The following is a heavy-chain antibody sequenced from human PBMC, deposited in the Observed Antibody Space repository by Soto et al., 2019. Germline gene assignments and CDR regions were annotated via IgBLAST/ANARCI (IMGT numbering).Heavy chain of an antibody. CDR2: ISAYNGNT. CDR3: AREGYSSGWTYYFDY. D-gene: IGHD6-19*01. J-gene: IGHJ4*02. V-gene: IGHV1-18*01. CDR1: GYTFTSYG. Sequence: ASVKVSCKASGYTFTSYGISWVRQAPGQGLEWMGWISAYNGNTNYAQKLQGRVTMTTDTSTSTAYMELRSLRSDDTAVYYCAREGYSSGWTYYFDYWGQGTLVTVSS.